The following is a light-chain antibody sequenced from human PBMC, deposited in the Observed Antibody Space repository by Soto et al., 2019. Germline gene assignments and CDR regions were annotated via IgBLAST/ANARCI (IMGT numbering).Light chain of an antibody. CDR3: QHYNNWPLT. J-gene: IGKJ4*01. V-gene: IGKV3-15*01. CDR2: GAS. CDR1: QNINNK. Sequence: EIVVTQSPATLSLSPGQRATLSCRTSQNINNKLVWYQQKPGQAPRLLIYGASTRATGIPARFSGSGSGTEFTLTISSLQSEDFAVYSCQHYNNWPLTFGGGTKVGIK.